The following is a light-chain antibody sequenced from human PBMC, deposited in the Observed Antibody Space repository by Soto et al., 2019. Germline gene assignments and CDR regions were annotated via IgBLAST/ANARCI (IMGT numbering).Light chain of an antibody. CDR1: SSNIGSNS. CDR2: ASD. CDR3: AAWDGSQIGRYV. V-gene: IGLV1-44*01. Sequence: QSVLTQPPSVSGTPGQRVTISCSGSSSNIGSNSVNWYQQLPGTAPKLLIFASDQRPSGVPDRFSGSKSGTSASLAISGLQSEDEADYYCAAWDGSQIGRYVFGAGTKLTVL. J-gene: IGLJ1*01.